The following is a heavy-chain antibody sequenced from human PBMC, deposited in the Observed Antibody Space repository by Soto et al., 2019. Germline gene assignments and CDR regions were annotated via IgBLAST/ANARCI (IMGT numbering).Heavy chain of an antibody. CDR2: IYYSGST. CDR3: ARAWGRVFDY. J-gene: IGHJ4*02. V-gene: IGHV4-59*01. CDR1: GGSISSYY. Sequence: QVQLQESGPGLVKPSETLSLTCTVSGGSISSYYWSWIRQPPGKGLEWIGYIYYSGSTNYNPSLKSRVTISVDTSKNQFSLKLSSVTAEDTAVYYCARAWGRVFDYWGQGTLVTVSS. D-gene: IGHD3-16*01.